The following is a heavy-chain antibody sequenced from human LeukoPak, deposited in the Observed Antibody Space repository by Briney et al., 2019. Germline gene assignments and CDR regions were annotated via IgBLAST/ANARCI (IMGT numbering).Heavy chain of an antibody. J-gene: IGHJ4*02. Sequence: PSETLSLTCTVSGGSISSYYWNWIRQPAGKGLEWIGRIYTSGSTNYNLSLKSRVTMSVDTSKSQFSLKLTSVTAADTAVYYCARGLGSSTSWDYWGQGTLVTVSS. V-gene: IGHV4-4*07. D-gene: IGHD2-2*01. CDR1: GGSISSYY. CDR3: ARGLGSSTSWDY. CDR2: IYTSGST.